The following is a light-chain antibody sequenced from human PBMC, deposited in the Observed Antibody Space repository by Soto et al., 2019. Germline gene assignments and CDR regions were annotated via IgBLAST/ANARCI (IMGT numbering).Light chain of an antibody. CDR1: ENVTTW. Sequence: IQMTQSASTLSPSIGDRVTVTXRASENVTTWLTWYQQKPGXPPNXXXASXSSLETGGPSRLSGSGSVTEFTLTISSLHPSDFANYYCQQYKSDSWTFGQGTKVDIK. J-gene: IGKJ1*01. CDR3: QQYKSDSWT. CDR2: SXS. V-gene: IGKV1-5*01.